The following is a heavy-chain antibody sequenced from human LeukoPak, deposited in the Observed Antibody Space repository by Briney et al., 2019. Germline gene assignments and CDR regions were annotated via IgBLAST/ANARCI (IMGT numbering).Heavy chain of an antibody. Sequence: PSETLSLTCAVYGGSFSGYYWSWIRQPPGKGLEWIGEINHSGSTNYNPSLKSRVTISVDTSKNQFSLKLSSVTAADTAVYYCARDSFRGVTYSEYFQHWGQGTLVTVSS. D-gene: IGHD3-10*01. V-gene: IGHV4-34*01. J-gene: IGHJ1*01. CDR3: ARDSFRGVTYSEYFQH. CDR1: GGSFSGYY. CDR2: INHSGST.